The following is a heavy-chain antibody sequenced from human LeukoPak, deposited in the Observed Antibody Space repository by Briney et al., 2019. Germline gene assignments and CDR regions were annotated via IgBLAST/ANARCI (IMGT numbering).Heavy chain of an antibody. CDR2: INTDGSST. CDR1: GFTFSSYW. V-gene: IGHV3-74*01. Sequence: EGSLRLSCAASGFTFSSYWMHWVRQAPGKGLVWVSRINTDGSSTSYADSVKGRFTISRDNAKNTLYLQMNSLRAEDTAVYYCAVRGYSYGPFDYWGQGTLVTVSS. D-gene: IGHD5-18*01. CDR3: AVRGYSYGPFDY. J-gene: IGHJ4*02.